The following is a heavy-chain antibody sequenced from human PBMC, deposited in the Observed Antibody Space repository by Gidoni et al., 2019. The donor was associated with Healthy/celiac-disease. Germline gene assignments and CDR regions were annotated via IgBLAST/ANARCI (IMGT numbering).Heavy chain of an antibody. CDR3: ARRKSYSHTDY. J-gene: IGHJ4*02. Sequence: QLQLQESGPGLVKPSETLSLTCTVSGGSISSSSYYWGWIRQPPGKGREWIGSIYYSGRTYYNPSLKSRVTISVDTSKNQFSLKLSSVTAADTAVYYCARRKSYSHTDYWGQGTLVTVSS. D-gene: IGHD5-18*01. V-gene: IGHV4-39*01. CDR1: GGSISSSSYY. CDR2: IYYSGRT.